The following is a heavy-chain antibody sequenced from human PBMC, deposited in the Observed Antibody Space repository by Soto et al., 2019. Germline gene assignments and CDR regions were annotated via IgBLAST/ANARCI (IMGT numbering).Heavy chain of an antibody. CDR3: ARRGKHPNWLDP. CDR2: IFPADSDT. J-gene: IGHJ5*02. CDR1: GYNFNGYW. V-gene: IGHV5-51*01. Sequence: EVQLVQSGAEVRKPGESLNISCKTSGYNFNGYWMAWVRQRPGKGLEWMGIIFPADSDTRYSPSFQGQVSISVDMSISTTFLHWSSLRASDTATYYCARRGKHPNWLDPWGQGTLVIVSS.